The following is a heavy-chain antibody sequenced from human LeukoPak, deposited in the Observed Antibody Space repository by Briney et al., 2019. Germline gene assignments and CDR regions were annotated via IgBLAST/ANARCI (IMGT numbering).Heavy chain of an antibody. J-gene: IGHJ4*02. CDR1: GFTFSSSG. Sequence: GGSLRLSCAASGFTFSSSGMHWVRQAPGKGLEWVADIWYDGSDKYSADSVKGRFTISRDNSKNTLYLQMNSLRAEDTAVYYCASAPYGSGTFLDYWGQGTLVTVSS. D-gene: IGHD3-10*01. CDR3: ASAPYGSGTFLDY. V-gene: IGHV3-33*01. CDR2: IWYDGSDK.